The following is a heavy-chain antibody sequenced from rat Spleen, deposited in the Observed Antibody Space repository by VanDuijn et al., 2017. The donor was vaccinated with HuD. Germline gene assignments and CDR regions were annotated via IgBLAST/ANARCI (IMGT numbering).Heavy chain of an antibody. CDR2: ISTGGDNT. J-gene: IGHJ1*01. CDR1: GFTFSNYY. D-gene: IGHD3-4*01. V-gene: IGHV5-25*01. Sequence: EVQLVESGGGLVQPGRSMKLSCAASGFTFSNYYMAWVRQAPTKGLEWVAYISTGGDNTYYRDSVQGRFTISRANAKSTLYLQMNSLRSEDTATYYCAREETLYWYFDFWGPGTMVTVSS. CDR3: AREETLYWYFDF.